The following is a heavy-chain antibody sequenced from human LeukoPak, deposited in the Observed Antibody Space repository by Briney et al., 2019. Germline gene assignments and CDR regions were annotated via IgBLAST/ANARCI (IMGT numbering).Heavy chain of an antibody. CDR1: GGSISSGGYY. CDR2: IYYSGST. CDR3: ARGGLEGFGELLNVGYYYYYGMDV. J-gene: IGHJ6*02. D-gene: IGHD3-10*01. V-gene: IGHV4-31*03. Sequence: SETLSLTCTVSGGSISSGGYYWSWIRQHPGKGLEWIGYIYYSGSTYYNPSLKSRVTISVDTSKNQFSLKLSSVTAADTAVYYCARGGLEGFGELLNVGYYYYYGMDVWGQGTAVSVSS.